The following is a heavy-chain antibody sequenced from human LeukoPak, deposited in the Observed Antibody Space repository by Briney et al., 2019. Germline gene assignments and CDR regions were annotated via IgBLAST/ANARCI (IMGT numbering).Heavy chain of an antibody. CDR3: AAKILGSAPFDF. D-gene: IGHD3-10*01. J-gene: IGHJ4*02. V-gene: IGHV3-23*01. Sequence: GGSLRLSCAASGFIVNSNYMSWVRQVPGNRLEWVSSIGATGGLISYADSVKGRFAVSSSEKTFYLQMNSLRAEDTAVYFCAAKILGSAPFDFWGQGTLVTVSA. CDR1: GFIVNSNY. CDR2: IGATGGLI.